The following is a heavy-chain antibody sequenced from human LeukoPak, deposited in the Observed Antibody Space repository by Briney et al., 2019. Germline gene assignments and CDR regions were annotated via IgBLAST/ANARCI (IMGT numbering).Heavy chain of an antibody. CDR3: ARVLDYDYVWGSFDY. CDR2: INPSGGST. D-gene: IGHD3-16*01. CDR1: GYTFTSYY. J-gene: IGHJ4*02. Sequence: ASVKVSGKASGYTFTSYYMHWVRQAPGQGLEWMGIINPSGGSTSYAQKFQGRVTMTRDMSTSTVYMELSSLRSEDTAVYYCARVLDYDYVWGSFDYWGQGTLVTVSS. V-gene: IGHV1-46*01.